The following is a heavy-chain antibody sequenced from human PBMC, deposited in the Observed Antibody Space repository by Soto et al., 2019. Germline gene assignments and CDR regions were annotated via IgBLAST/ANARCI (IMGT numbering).Heavy chain of an antibody. CDR2: ISAYNGNT. CDR3: ARDTSAFSPYYFDY. Sequence: ASVKVSCKASGYTFTSYGISWVRQAPGQGLEWMGWISAYNGNTKFAQNFQGRVTMTTDTSTSTAYMELRSLRSDDTAVYYCARDTSAFSPYYFDYWGQGTLVTVSS. J-gene: IGHJ4*02. CDR1: GYTFTSYG. D-gene: IGHD2-2*01. V-gene: IGHV1-18*01.